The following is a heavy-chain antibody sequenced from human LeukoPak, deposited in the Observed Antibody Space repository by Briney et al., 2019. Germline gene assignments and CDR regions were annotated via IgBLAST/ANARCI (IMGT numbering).Heavy chain of an antibody. Sequence: PGGSLRLSCAASGFTFDDYGMSWVRQAPGKGLEWVSSINWNGGSTGYADSVKGRFTISRDNAKNSLYLQMNSLRAEDTALYYCARVSDISVAAHFDYWGQGTLVTVSS. V-gene: IGHV3-20*04. D-gene: IGHD6-19*01. CDR1: GFTFDDYG. CDR2: INWNGGST. CDR3: ARVSDISVAAHFDY. J-gene: IGHJ4*02.